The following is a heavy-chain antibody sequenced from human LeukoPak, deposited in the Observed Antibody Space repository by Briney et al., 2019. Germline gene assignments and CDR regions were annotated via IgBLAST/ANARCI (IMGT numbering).Heavy chain of an antibody. J-gene: IGHJ5*02. CDR2: IYPGDSDT. V-gene: IGHV5-51*01. CDR3: ARHYYGSGSYSGWFDP. D-gene: IGHD3-10*01. Sequence: GESLKISCKGSGYSFTSYWIGWVRRMPGKGLEWMGIIYPGDSDTRYSPSFQGQVTISADKSISTAHLQWRSLKASDTAMYYCARHYYGSGSYSGWFDPWGQGTLVTVSS. CDR1: GYSFTSYW.